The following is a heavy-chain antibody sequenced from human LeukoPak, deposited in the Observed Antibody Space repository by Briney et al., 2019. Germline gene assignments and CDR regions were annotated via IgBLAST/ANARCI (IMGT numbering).Heavy chain of an antibody. CDR1: GFTFSSYA. CDR3: AKDALITIFGVVTISLYFDY. Sequence: PGGSLRLSCAASGFTFSSYAMHWVRQAPGKGLEWVAVISYDGSNKYYADSVKGRFTISRDNSKNTLYLQMNSLRAEDTAVYYCAKDALITIFGVVTISLYFDYWGQGTLVTVSS. V-gene: IGHV3-30-3*01. D-gene: IGHD3-3*01. J-gene: IGHJ4*02. CDR2: ISYDGSNK.